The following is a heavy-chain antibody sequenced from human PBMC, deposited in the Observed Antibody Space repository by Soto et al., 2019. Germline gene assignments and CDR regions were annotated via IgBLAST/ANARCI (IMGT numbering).Heavy chain of an antibody. CDR3: ARETDGMDV. V-gene: IGHV3-30*03. Sequence: QVQLVESGGGVVQPGRSLRLSCAASGFIFSTYSIHWVRQAPGKGLEWVAVTTFDGINKYNVDSVKGRFTISRDASKKTVYLQMNSLTTEDTAVYFCARETDGMDVWGQGTTVTVSS. J-gene: IGHJ6*02. CDR1: GFIFSTYS. CDR2: TTFDGINK.